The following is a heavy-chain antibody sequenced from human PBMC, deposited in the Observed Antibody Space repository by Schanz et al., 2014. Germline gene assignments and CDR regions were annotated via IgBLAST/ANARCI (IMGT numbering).Heavy chain of an antibody. CDR3: ASPSGYSDYGTYFDF. J-gene: IGHJ4*02. D-gene: IGHD5-12*01. CDR2: ISGSGGST. Sequence: EQLVESGGGLVQPGGSLRLSCAASGFTFSTYAMSWVRQAPGKGLEWVSAISGSGGSTYYADSVKGRFTISRDNSKTTLSLQMNSLRTEDTAVYYCASPSGYSDYGTYFDFWGQGTLVTVSS. V-gene: IGHV3-23*04. CDR1: GFTFSTYA.